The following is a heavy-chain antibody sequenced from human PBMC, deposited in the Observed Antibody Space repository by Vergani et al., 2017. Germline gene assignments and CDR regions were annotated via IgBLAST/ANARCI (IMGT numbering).Heavy chain of an antibody. Sequence: QVQLVQSGAEVKKPGASVKVSCKVSGYTLTELSMHWVRQAPGKGLEWMGGFDPEDGETIYAQKLQGRVTMTTDTSTSTAYMELRSLRSDDTAVYYCARGRRWLQLGDYFDYWGQGTLVTVSS. CDR3: ARGRRWLQLGDYFDY. J-gene: IGHJ4*02. CDR1: GYTLTELS. V-gene: IGHV1-24*01. CDR2: FDPEDGET. D-gene: IGHD5-24*01.